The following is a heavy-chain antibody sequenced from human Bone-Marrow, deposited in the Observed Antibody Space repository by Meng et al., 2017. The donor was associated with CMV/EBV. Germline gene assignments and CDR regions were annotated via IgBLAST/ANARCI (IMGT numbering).Heavy chain of an antibody. V-gene: IGHV1-69*12. CDR3: ARGEGLLGDWFDP. CDR1: GGTFSGYA. Sequence: QVQLVESGAEGKKPGSSVKVSCNASGGTFSGYAISWVRQAPGQGLEWMGGIIPIFGTANYAQKFQGRVTITADESTSTAYMELSSLRSEDTAVYYCARGEGLLGDWFDPWGQGTLVTVSS. D-gene: IGHD2-8*02. J-gene: IGHJ5*02. CDR2: IIPIFGTA.